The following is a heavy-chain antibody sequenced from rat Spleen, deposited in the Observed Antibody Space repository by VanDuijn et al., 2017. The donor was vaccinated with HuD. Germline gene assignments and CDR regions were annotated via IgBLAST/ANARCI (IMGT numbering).Heavy chain of an antibody. CDR3: ARRLPGFTLFAY. J-gene: IGHJ2*01. CDR2: ISPGGGDT. CDR1: GFTFSNYY. Sequence: EVQLVESGGGLVQPGRSMKLSCATSGFTFSNYYMAWVRQAPTKGLELVASISPGGGDTYYRVPVKGRFTISRDNAIGTLYLQMDSLRSEDTATYYCARRLPGFTLFAYWGQGVMVTVSS. V-gene: IGHV5-25*01. D-gene: IGHD1-4*01.